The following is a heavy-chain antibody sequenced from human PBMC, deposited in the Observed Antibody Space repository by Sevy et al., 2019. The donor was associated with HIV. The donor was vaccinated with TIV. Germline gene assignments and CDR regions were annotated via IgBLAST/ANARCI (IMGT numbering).Heavy chain of an antibody. J-gene: IGHJ4*02. CDR1: GGSFSGYY. V-gene: IGHV4-34*01. D-gene: IGHD6-13*01. CDR2: INHSGST. CDR3: ARARAAVPF. Sequence: PETLSLTCAVYGGSFSGYYWSWIRQPPGKGLEWIGEINHSGSTNYNPSLKSRVTISVDTSKNQFSLKLSSVTAADTAVYYCARARAAVPFWGQGTLVTVSS.